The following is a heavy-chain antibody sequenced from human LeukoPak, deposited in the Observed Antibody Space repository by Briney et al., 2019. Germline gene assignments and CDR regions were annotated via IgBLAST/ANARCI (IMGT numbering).Heavy chain of an antibody. CDR1: GFTFSSYA. V-gene: IGHV3-23*01. D-gene: IGHD1-26*01. CDR3: ARRHSGSSHFDY. J-gene: IGHJ4*02. Sequence: PGGSLRLSCAASGFTFSSYAMSWVRQAPGKGLEWVSAISGSGGSTYYADSVKGRSTISRDNSKNTLYLQMNSLRAEDTAVYYCARRHSGSSHFDYWGQGTLVTVSS. CDR2: ISGSGGST.